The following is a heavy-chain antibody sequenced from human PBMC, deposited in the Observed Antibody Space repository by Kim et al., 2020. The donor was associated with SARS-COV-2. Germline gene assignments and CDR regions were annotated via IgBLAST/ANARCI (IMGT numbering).Heavy chain of an antibody. J-gene: IGHJ4*02. V-gene: IGHV3-53*01. CDR1: GFIVASKY. CDR2: IYSADTT. CDR3: ARGISSSSTFHFDY. Sequence: GGSLRLSCAASGFIVASKYVTWVRQSPGKGLEWVAVIYSADTTHYADAVRGRFIISRDDSNNVVNLQMNNLGVDDTAVYYCARGISSSSTFHFDYWGQGSVVTVFS. D-gene: IGHD6-6*01.